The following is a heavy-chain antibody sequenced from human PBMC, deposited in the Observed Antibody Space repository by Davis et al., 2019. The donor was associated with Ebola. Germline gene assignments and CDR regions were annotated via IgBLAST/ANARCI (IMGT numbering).Heavy chain of an antibody. V-gene: IGHV4-34*01. D-gene: IGHD2-21*01. CDR1: GGSFSGYY. J-gene: IGHJ6*02. Sequence: MPSETLSLTCAVYGGSFSGYYWSWIRQPPGKGLEWIGEINHSGSTNYNPSLKSRVTISVDTSKNQFSLKLSSVTAADTAMYYCARRDLLIQYGMDVWGQGTTVTVSS. CDR2: INHSGST. CDR3: ARRDLLIQYGMDV.